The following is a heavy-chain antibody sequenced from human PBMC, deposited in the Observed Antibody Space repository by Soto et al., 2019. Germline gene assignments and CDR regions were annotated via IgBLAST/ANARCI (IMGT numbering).Heavy chain of an antibody. CDR3: AKRDLVVGGPRHYYFDS. CDR2: ISGSGGRT. D-gene: IGHD5-12*01. V-gene: IGHV3-23*01. Sequence: GGSLRLSCAASGFTFSGNGMSWVRQAPGKGLEWVSSISGSGGRTYYADSVKGRFTISRDDSKNTLYLQMNSLRPEDTAIYYCAKRDLVVGGPRHYYFDSWGQGTLVTVSS. CDR1: GFTFSGNG. J-gene: IGHJ4*02.